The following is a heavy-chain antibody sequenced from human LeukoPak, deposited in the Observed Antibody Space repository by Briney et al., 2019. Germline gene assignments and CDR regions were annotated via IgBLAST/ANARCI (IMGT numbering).Heavy chain of an antibody. CDR3: ARDPVLGAVAGHYYGMDV. V-gene: IGHV4-59*01. J-gene: IGHJ6*02. CDR1: GGSISSYY. D-gene: IGHD6-19*01. CDR2: IYYSGST. Sequence: PSETLSLTCTVSGGSISSYYWSWIRQPPGKGLEWIGYIYYSGSTNYNPSLKSRVTISVDTSKNQFSLKLSSVTAADTAVYYCARDPVLGAVAGHYYGMDVWGQGTTVTVSS.